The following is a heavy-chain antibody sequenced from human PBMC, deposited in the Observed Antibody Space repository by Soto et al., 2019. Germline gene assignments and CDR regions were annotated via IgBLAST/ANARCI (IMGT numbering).Heavy chain of an antibody. J-gene: IGHJ4*02. D-gene: IGHD6-19*01. CDR1: GGSISSGGYY. CDR3: ARHHMAATDMYFDY. Sequence: QVQFQESGPGLVKPSQTLSLTCTVSGGSISSGGYYWSWIRQHPGKGLEWIGYIYDNDSTYYNPSLQSRVTMAVDMSRNQFSLKLSSVTAADTAVYYCARHHMAATDMYFDYWGQGTLVTVSS. CDR2: IYDNDST. V-gene: IGHV4-31*03.